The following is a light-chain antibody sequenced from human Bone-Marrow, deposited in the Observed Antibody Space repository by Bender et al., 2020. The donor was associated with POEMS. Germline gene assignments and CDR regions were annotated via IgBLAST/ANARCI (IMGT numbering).Light chain of an antibody. J-gene: IGLJ3*02. CDR1: SSDIGNYNL. V-gene: IGLV2-23*01. CDR2: EDT. CDR3: CSDAGSGTWV. Sequence: QSALTQPASVSGSPGQSITISCSGTSSDIGNYNLVSWYQQHPGKVPKLMIYEDTKRPPGVSDRFSGSKSGNTASLTISGLQAEDGADYYCCSDAGSGTWVFGGGTKLTVL.